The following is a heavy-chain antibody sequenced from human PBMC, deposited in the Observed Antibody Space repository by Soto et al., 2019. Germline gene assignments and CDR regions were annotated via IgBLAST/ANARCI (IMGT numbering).Heavy chain of an antibody. J-gene: IGHJ4*02. V-gene: IGHV4-59*01. CDR1: GGSISSYY. Sequence: QVQLQESGPGLVKPSETLSLTCTVSGGSISSYYWSWIRQPPGKGLEWIGSIYYSGSTNYNPSLKRRVPISIDTSTHPFSLKLSSVTAADTALYYCASMPFDDYFAYWGQGTLVTVSS. D-gene: IGHD2-2*01. CDR3: ASMPFDDYFAY. CDR2: IYYSGST.